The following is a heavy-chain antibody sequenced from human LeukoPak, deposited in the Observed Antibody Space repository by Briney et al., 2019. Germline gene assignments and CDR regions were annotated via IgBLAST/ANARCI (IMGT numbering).Heavy chain of an antibody. CDR2: INQGGSER. CDR3: ARDLNVAAAATPFDY. D-gene: IGHD6-13*01. J-gene: IGHJ4*02. V-gene: IGHV3-7*03. CDR1: GFTFSSYW. Sequence: GGFLRLSCAASGFTFSSYWMSWVRQAPGKGLEWVANINQGGSERYYVDSVKGRFTISRDNAKNSLFLQMNSLRAEDTAVYYCARDLNVAAAATPFDYWGQGTLVTVSS.